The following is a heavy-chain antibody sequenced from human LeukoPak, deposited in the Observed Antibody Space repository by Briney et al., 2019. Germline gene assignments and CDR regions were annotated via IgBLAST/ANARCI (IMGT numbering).Heavy chain of an antibody. D-gene: IGHD5-24*01. V-gene: IGHV3-23*03. CDR3: ARGDGYNYFDY. CDR1: GFTFSSYA. J-gene: IGHJ4*02. Sequence: GGSLRLSCAASGFTFSSYAMSWVRQAAGKGLEWVSVIYPGGDIYYADSVKGRFTISRDNSKNALSLQMNSLRAEDTAVYYCARGDGYNYFDYWGQGTLVTVSS. CDR2: IYPGGDI.